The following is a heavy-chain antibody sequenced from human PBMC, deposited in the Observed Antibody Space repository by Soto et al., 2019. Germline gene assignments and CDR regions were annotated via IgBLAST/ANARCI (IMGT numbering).Heavy chain of an antibody. Sequence: ESLKISCKASGYSFNDYWIGWVRQMTGKGLEWMGIVYPGDSDTRYSPSFQGQVTISADKSITTAYLQWSSLKASDAAMYFCVKEIQPPDSWGQGTTVTVSS. V-gene: IGHV5-51*01. D-gene: IGHD1-1*01. CDR3: VKEIQPPDS. J-gene: IGHJ4*02. CDR2: VYPGDSDT. CDR1: GYSFNDYW.